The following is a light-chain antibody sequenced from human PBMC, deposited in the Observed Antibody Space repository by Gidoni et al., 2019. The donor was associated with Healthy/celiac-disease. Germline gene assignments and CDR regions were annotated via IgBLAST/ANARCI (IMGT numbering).Light chain of an antibody. J-gene: IGLJ3*02. Sequence: QLVLTQSPSASASLGASVKLTCTLSSGHSSYAIAWHQQQPEKGPRYLMKLNSDGSHSKGDGIPDRFSGSSSGAERYLTISSLQPEDEADYYWQTWGTGIRVFGGGTKLTVL. CDR2: LNSDGSH. V-gene: IGLV4-69*01. CDR1: SGHSSYA. CDR3: QTWGTGIRV.